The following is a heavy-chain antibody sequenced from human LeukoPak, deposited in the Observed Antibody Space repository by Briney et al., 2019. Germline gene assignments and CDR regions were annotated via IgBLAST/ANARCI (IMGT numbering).Heavy chain of an antibody. J-gene: IGHJ4*02. D-gene: IGHD1-26*01. Sequence: GGSLRLSCAASGFTFSSYDMSWVRQAPGKGLEWVSGISSGDGTTYYADSVKGRFTVSRDNSKNTLYLQMNSLRAEDTAVYYCAKHGGGGSYGTFDYWGQGTLVTVSS. CDR1: GFTFSSYD. CDR2: ISSGDGTT. V-gene: IGHV3-23*01. CDR3: AKHGGGGSYGTFDY.